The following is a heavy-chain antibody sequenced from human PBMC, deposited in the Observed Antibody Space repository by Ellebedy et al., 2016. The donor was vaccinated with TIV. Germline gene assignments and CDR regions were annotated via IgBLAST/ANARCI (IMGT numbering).Heavy chain of an antibody. CDR3: ASLPDYRVGFVDAPMVWGH. CDR1: GDSISRSNW. J-gene: IGHJ4*02. CDR2: IYHTGST. D-gene: IGHD3-10*01. V-gene: IGHV4-4*02. Sequence: SETLSLTCAVSGDSISRSNWWSWVRQPPGQGLEWIGEIYHTGSTNYNPSLKSRVTISVDKSKNQFSLQLTSVTAADTAIYYCASLPDYRVGFVDAPMVWGHWGQGTLVTVSS.